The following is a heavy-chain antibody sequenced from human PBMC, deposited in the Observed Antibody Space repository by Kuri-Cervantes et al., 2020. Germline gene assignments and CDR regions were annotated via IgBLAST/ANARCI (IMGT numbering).Heavy chain of an antibody. Sequence: ASVKVSCKASGYTFTGYYMHWVRQAPGQGLEWMGWINPNSGGTNYAQKFQGRVTMTRDTSISTAYMELSRLRSEDTAVYYCAREGYGGIPDAFDIWGQGTMVTVSS. CDR3: AREGYGGIPDAFDI. CDR2: INPNSGGT. J-gene: IGHJ3*02. D-gene: IGHD4-23*01. V-gene: IGHV1-2*02. CDR1: GYTFTGYY.